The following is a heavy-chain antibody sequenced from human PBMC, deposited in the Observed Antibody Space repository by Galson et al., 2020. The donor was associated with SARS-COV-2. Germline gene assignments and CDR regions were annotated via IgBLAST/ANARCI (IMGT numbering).Heavy chain of an antibody. V-gene: IGHV3-33*01. CDR2: IWYDGTNK. Sequence: GGSLRLSCAASGFTFSNFYMHCVRQAPGKGLERVAIIWYDGTNKYYADSVKGRFTISRDNSKNTLYLQMNSLRGEDTAVYYCARGDSGAWYYFTYWGQGTLVTVSS. J-gene: IGHJ4*02. CDR1: GFTFSNFY. D-gene: IGHD6-19*01. CDR3: ARGDSGAWYYFTY.